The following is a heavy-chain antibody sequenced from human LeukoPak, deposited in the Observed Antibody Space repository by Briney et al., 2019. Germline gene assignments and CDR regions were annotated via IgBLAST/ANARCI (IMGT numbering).Heavy chain of an antibody. CDR3: ARGVSQVRGMWFDP. V-gene: IGHV4-61*02. CDR2: IHTSGST. Sequence: PSETLSLTCIVSSDSISSGSYYWSWIRQPAGKDLEWIGRIHTSGSTDYNPSLRRRVTISLYTSKNHFSLQLTSVTAADTAVYYCARGVSQVRGMWFDPWGQGTLVTVSS. J-gene: IGHJ5*02. CDR1: SDSISSGSYY. D-gene: IGHD3-10*01.